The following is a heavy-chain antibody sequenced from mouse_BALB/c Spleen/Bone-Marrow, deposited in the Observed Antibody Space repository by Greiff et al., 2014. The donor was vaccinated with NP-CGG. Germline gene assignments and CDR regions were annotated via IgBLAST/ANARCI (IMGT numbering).Heavy chain of an antibody. Sequence: VQLQQSGPELVRPGASMKISCKASGYSLTGYTMNWVKQSHGKNLEWIGLINPYNGGTSYNQKFKGKATLTVDKSSSTAYMELLGLTSEDSAVYYCARWDYYGYAMDYWGQGTSVTVSS. D-gene: IGHD1-1*01. V-gene: IGHV1-18*01. CDR3: ARWDYYGYAMDY. J-gene: IGHJ4*01. CDR1: GYSLTGYT. CDR2: INPYNGGT.